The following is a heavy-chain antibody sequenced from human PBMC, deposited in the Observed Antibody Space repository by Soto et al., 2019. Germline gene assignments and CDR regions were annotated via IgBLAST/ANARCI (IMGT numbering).Heavy chain of an antibody. Sequence: QVQLVQSGAEVKKPGSSVKDSCKASGGTFSSYTISWVRQAPGQGLEWMGRIIPILGIANYAQKFQRRVTITADKSTSTAHMELSSLTSEDTAVYYCASDSGRFDPWGQGTLVTVSS. J-gene: IGHJ5*02. CDR1: GGTFSSYT. CDR2: IIPILGIA. CDR3: ASDSGRFDP. V-gene: IGHV1-69*02. D-gene: IGHD2-15*01.